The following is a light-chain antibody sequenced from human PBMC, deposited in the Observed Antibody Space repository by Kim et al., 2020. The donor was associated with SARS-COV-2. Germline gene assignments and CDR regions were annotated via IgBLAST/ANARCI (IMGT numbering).Light chain of an antibody. V-gene: IGKV1-5*03. J-gene: IGKJ1*01. CDR3: QQYNSYSRT. CDR1: QSISSW. CDR2: KAS. Sequence: DIQMTQSPSTLSASVGDRVTITCRASQSISSWLAWYQQKPGKAPRLLIYKASSLESGVPSRFSGSGSGTEFTLTISSLQPEDFATYFRQQYNSYSRTFGRGTKVDIK.